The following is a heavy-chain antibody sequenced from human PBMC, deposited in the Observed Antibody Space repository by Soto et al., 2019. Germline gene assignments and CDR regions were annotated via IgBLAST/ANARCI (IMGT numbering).Heavy chain of an antibody. CDR2: ISAYNGNT. Sequence: QVQLVQSGAEVKKPGASVKVSCKASGYTFTSYGISWVRQAPGQGLEWMGWISAYNGNTNYAQKLQGRVTMTTDTSASTGYKEPRSLRSDDTAGYYCARVPFGEPYDYWGQGTLVTVSS. J-gene: IGHJ4*02. V-gene: IGHV1-18*01. CDR3: ARVPFGEPYDY. D-gene: IGHD3-10*01. CDR1: GYTFTSYG.